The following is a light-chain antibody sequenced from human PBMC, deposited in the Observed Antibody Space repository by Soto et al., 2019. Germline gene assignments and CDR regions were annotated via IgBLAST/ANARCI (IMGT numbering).Light chain of an antibody. V-gene: IGLV2-14*03. Sequence: QSALNQPASVSGSPGQSITISCTGTSSDVGGYNYVSWYQQHPGKAPKLMIYDVSNRPSGVSNRFSGSKSGNTASLTISGLQAEDEADYYCSSYTSSSLHVFGTGTKVTVL. CDR1: SSDVGGYNY. J-gene: IGLJ1*01. CDR3: SSYTSSSLHV. CDR2: DVS.